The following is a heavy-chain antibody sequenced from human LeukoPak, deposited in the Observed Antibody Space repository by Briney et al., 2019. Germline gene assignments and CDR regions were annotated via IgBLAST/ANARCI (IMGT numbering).Heavy chain of an antibody. Sequence: GGSLRLSCAASGFTFTTYAMSWVRQAPGKGLAWVSTISGSADRTFCADAVKGRFTISRDNSKNTLYLQMNSLRVEDTAVYYCARRGSGGWGVFGMWGQGTTVIVSS. CDR3: ARRGSGGWGVFGM. CDR1: GFTFTTYA. V-gene: IGHV3-23*01. D-gene: IGHD3-10*01. CDR2: ISGSADRT. J-gene: IGHJ3*02.